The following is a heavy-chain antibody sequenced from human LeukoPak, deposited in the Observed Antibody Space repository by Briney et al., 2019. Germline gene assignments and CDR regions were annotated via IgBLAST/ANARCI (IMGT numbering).Heavy chain of an antibody. CDR2: IYYSGST. Sequence: SETLSLTCTVSGGSISSYYWSWIRQPPGKGLEWIGYIYYSGSTNYNPSLKSRVTISVDTSKNQFSLKLSSVTAADTAVYYCARIARLSPGWFDPWGQGTLVTVSS. V-gene: IGHV4-59*08. J-gene: IGHJ5*02. CDR3: ARIARLSPGWFDP. CDR1: GGSISSYY. D-gene: IGHD6-13*01.